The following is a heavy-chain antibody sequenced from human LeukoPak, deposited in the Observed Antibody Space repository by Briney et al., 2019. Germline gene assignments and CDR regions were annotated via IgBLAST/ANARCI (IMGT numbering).Heavy chain of an antibody. D-gene: IGHD5-18*01. V-gene: IGHV4-39*01. CDR2: IYASEST. CDR1: GGSFTSDSYS. Sequence: SETLSLTCTVSGGSFTSDSYSWASIRQPPGKGLEWIGTIYASESTYYNPSLKSRVTISVDTSKNQFSQKLTSVTAAATALYYCARRGYNYGFDSWGQGILVTVSS. J-gene: IGHJ4*02. CDR3: ARRGYNYGFDS.